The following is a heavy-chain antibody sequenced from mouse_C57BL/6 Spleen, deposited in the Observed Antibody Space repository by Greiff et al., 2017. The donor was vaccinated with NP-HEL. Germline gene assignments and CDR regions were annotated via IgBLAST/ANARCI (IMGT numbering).Heavy chain of an antibody. CDR3: ANYYGSSYENYFDY. J-gene: IGHJ2*01. V-gene: IGHV1-50*01. CDR2: IDPSDSYT. Sequence: QVQLQQPGAELVKPGASVKLSCKASGYTFTSYWMQWVKQRPGQGLEWIGEIDPSDSYTNYNQKFKGKATLTVDTSSSTAYMQLSSLTSEDSAVYYCANYYGSSYENYFDYWGQGTTLTVSS. D-gene: IGHD1-1*01. CDR1: GYTFTSYW.